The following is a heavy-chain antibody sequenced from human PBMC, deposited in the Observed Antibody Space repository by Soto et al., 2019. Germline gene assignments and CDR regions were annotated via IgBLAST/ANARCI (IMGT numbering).Heavy chain of an antibody. CDR2: ISAFNGNT. CDR1: GYIFTNYG. D-gene: IGHD6-19*01. Sequence: QDQLVQSGAEVKKPGASVTVSCQASGYIFTNYGFTWLRQAPGQGLEWMGWISAFNGNTHYAQNLQCRVTMTTDASTSTAYIELSSMISDDTAVYYLASDRGVTPTVAVNPQYYYYMDVWGTVTTVTVSS. J-gene: IGHJ6*03. V-gene: IGHV1-18*01. CDR3: ASDRGVTPTVAVNPQYYYYMDV.